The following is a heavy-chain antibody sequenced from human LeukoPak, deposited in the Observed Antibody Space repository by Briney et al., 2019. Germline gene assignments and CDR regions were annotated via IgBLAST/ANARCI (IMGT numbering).Heavy chain of an antibody. V-gene: IGHV3-53*01. D-gene: IGHD3-22*01. CDR2: TYSGGST. CDR1: AFTVSSNY. Sequence: PSGTLSFYSAASAFTVSSNYMIWLRHAPGQGLEWVSITYSGGSTDYAEYVKGRFTISRDNSKNTLYLQMSSLRAEDTAVYYCARSDSSSYDGMDVWGQGTTVTVSS. CDR3: ARSDSSSYDGMDV. J-gene: IGHJ6*02.